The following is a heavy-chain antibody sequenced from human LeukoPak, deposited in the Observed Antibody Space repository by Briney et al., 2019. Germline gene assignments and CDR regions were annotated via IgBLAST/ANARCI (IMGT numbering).Heavy chain of an antibody. CDR1: GGSFSSYY. Sequence: PSETLSLTCAVYGGSFSSYYWSWLRQPPGKGLEWIGEINHSGSTNYNPSLKSRVTISVDTSKNQFSLKLSSVTAADTAVYYCAKTLTTNWFDPWGQGTLVTVSS. CDR3: AKTLTTNWFDP. V-gene: IGHV4-34*01. J-gene: IGHJ5*02. CDR2: INHSGST. D-gene: IGHD4-11*01.